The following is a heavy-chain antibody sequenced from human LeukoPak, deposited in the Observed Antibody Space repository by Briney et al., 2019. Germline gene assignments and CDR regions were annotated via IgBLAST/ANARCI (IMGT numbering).Heavy chain of an antibody. J-gene: IGHJ3*02. V-gene: IGHV3-74*01. D-gene: IGHD1-26*01. Sequence: GGSLRLSCAPSGFTVSGNYMSWVRQPPGKGLVWVLRINSDGSSTTYADSVKGRFAISRDNAKNTLYLQMNSLRAEDTAVYYCARWEYAFDIWGQGTMVTVSS. CDR1: GFTVSGNY. CDR2: INSDGSST. CDR3: ARWEYAFDI.